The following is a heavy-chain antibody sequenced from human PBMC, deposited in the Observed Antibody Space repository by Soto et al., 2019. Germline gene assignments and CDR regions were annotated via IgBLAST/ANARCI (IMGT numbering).Heavy chain of an antibody. CDR3: ARDLGYCSGGSCYGYYYYGMDV. V-gene: IGHV3-33*01. Sequence: GGALRLSCAASGFTFSSYGMHWVRQAPGKGLEWVAVIWYDGSNKYYADSVKGRFTISRDNSKNTLYLQMNSLRAEDTAVYYCARDLGYCSGGSCYGYYYYGMDVSGQGTTVTVSS. D-gene: IGHD2-15*01. CDR1: GFTFSSYG. CDR2: IWYDGSNK. J-gene: IGHJ6*02.